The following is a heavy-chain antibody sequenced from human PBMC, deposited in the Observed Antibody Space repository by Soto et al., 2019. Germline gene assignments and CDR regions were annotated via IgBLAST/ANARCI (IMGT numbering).Heavy chain of an antibody. Sequence: EVQLLESGGGLVQPGGSLRLSCAASGFTFSSYAMSWVRQAPGKGLEWVSAISGSGGSTYYADSVKGRFTISRDNSKNMLYLQKNRVRAEDMAVYYCAEGGKDNCGSYEYYLDYWGQGTLVTVSS. CDR3: AEGGKDNCGSYEYYLDY. V-gene: IGHV3-23*01. D-gene: IGHD7-27*01. CDR2: ISGSGGST. CDR1: GFTFSSYA. J-gene: IGHJ4*02.